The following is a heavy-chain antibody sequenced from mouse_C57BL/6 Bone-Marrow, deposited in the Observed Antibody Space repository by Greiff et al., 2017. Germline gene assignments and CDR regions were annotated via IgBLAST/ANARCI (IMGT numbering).Heavy chain of an antibody. CDR2: IDPENGDT. V-gene: IGHV14-4*01. J-gene: IGHJ1*03. CDR3: TTRLRPCFWYFDV. CDR1: GFNIKDDY. Sequence: EVQLQQSGAELVRPGASVKLSCTASGFNIKDDYMHWVKQRPEQGLAWIGWIDPENGDTEYASKFQGKATITAYPSSNTAYLQLSSLTSEDPAVYYCTTRLRPCFWYFDVWGTGTTVTVSS. D-gene: IGHD2-4*01.